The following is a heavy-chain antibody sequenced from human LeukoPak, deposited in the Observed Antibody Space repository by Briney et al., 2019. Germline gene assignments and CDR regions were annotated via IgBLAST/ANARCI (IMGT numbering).Heavy chain of an antibody. Sequence: GESLKISCKGSGYGFTSYWIGWVRQMPGKGLEWMGIIYPGDSDTRYSPSFQGQVTISADKSISTAYLQWSSLKASDTAMYYCARRASLIAAAGPFDYWGQGTLVTVSS. D-gene: IGHD6-13*01. J-gene: IGHJ4*02. CDR2: IYPGDSDT. CDR3: ARRASLIAAAGPFDY. V-gene: IGHV5-51*01. CDR1: GYGFTSYW.